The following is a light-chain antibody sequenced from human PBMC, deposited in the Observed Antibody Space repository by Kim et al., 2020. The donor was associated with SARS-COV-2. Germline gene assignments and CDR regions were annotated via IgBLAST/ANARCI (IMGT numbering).Light chain of an antibody. V-gene: IGLV2-14*03. CDR3: SSYTSSSTLV. Sequence: GQSITISCTGTSSDVGGYNYVSWYQQHPGKAPKLMIYDVNNRPSGVSNRFSGSKSGNTASLTISGLQAEDEADYYCSSYTSSSTLVFGGGTKLTVL. CDR2: DVN. J-gene: IGLJ2*01. CDR1: SSDVGGYNY.